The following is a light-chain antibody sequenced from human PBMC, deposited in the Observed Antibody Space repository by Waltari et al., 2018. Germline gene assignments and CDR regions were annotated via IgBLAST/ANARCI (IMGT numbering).Light chain of an antibody. CDR1: QSVKSS. CDR3: QHYSWPPYS. Sequence: EILLTQSPATLSVSPGETATLSCRASQSVKSSLAWYQQKPGQAPRLLIYGGSAKATGTPARFSVFGSETEFTLTISSLQSEDFAVYYCQHYSWPPYSFGQGTNVEIK. CDR2: GGS. V-gene: IGKV3-15*01. J-gene: IGKJ2*03.